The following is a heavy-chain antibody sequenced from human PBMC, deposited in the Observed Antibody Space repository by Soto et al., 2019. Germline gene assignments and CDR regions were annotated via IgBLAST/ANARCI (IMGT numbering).Heavy chain of an antibody. CDR1: GFTFSSYG. CDR3: AKDREYSSSVPGYYFDY. Sequence: GGSLRLSCAASGFTFSSYGMHWVRQAPGKGLERVAVISYDGSNKNYADSVKGRFTISRDNSKNTLYLQMNSLRAEDTAVYYCAKDREYSSSVPGYYFDYWGQGTLVTVSS. CDR2: ISYDGSNK. D-gene: IGHD6-13*01. J-gene: IGHJ4*02. V-gene: IGHV3-30*18.